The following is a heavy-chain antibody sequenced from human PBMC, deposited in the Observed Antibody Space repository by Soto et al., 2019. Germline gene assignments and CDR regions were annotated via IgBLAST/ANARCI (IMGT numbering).Heavy chain of an antibody. Sequence: EVQLVESGGDLVQRGGSLRLSCAASGFPFSSYWMHWVRHTPGKGLDWVARISGDGVTTYYADSVTGLFTVSRDNAKNTLSLQISGLRAEDTAVYYCAREYYGLLTGYYTDYWGQGTLVSVSS. CDR1: GFPFSSYW. J-gene: IGHJ4*02. CDR3: AREYYGLLTGYYTDY. CDR2: ISGDGVTT. D-gene: IGHD3-9*01. V-gene: IGHV3-74*01.